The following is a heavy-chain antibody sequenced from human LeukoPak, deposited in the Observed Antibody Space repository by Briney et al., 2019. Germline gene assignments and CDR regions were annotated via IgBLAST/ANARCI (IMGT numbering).Heavy chain of an antibody. V-gene: IGHV4-61*02. CDR2: IWPDGGTDGAP. CDR3: ARGTDSRGYQIRVFDS. CDR1: GDSISSRSYY. J-gene: IGHJ4*02. D-gene: IGHD3-22*01. Sequence: SETLSLTCTVSGDSISSRSYYWSWIRQPAGKELEWIGRIWPDGGTDGAPTYKSSLKSRVTISLDTSKNQFSLRLSSMTAADTAVYYCARGTDSRGYQIRVFDSWGRGTLVTVSS.